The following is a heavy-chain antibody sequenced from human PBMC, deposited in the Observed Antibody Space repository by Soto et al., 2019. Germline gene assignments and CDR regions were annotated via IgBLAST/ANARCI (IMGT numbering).Heavy chain of an antibody. CDR1: GGSISTGGYY. V-gene: IGHV4-31*03. D-gene: IGHD5-18*01. CDR2: IYYSGST. J-gene: IGHJ4*02. CDR3: ARGLSVTLFDN. Sequence: QVQLQASGPGLVKPSQTLSLTCTVSGGSISTGGYYWTWISQHPGKGLERIGYIYYSGSTYYNPYLKSRVTISVDKSKNQLSLKLSSVTAAGTAVSYGARGLSVTLFDNWGQGTLVTVSS.